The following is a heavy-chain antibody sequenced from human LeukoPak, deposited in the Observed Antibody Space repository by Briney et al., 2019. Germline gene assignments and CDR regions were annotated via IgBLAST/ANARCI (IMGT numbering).Heavy chain of an antibody. CDR2: IYHSGST. CDR3: ARDKRDTAMVYYYYGMDV. Sequence: SETLSLTCAVSGGSISSSNWWSWVRQPPGKGLEWIGEIYHSGSTNYNPSLKSRVTISVDKSKNQFSLKLSSVTAADTAVYYCARDKRDTAMVYYYYGMDVWGQGTTVTVSS. J-gene: IGHJ6*02. V-gene: IGHV4-4*02. D-gene: IGHD5-18*01. CDR1: GGSISSSNW.